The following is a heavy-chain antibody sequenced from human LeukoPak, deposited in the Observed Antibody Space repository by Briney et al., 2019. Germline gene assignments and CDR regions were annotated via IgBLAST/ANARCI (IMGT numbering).Heavy chain of an antibody. CDR1: GYTLTELS. Sequence: GAAAMDSCKISGYTLTELSMHWGRQAPGKGGEGWGGVDPEDSETIYAQKSQGRVTMTEDTSTDTAYMELSSLRSEDTAVYYCATDVRGIVGAIVYWGQGTLVTVSS. CDR2: VDPEDSET. D-gene: IGHD1-26*01. V-gene: IGHV1-24*01. CDR3: ATDVRGIVGAIVY. J-gene: IGHJ4*02.